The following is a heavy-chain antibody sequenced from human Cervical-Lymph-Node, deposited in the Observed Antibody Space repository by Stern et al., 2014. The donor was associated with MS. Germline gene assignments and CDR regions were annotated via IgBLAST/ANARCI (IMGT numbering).Heavy chain of an antibody. V-gene: IGHV3-53*01. CDR3: ARDTSSPERSDW. CDR2: ITNVGSP. CDR1: GFTVSRDY. D-gene: IGHD1-1*01. J-gene: IGHJ4*02. Sequence: EVQLEESGGGVIQPGGSLRLSCTASGFTVSRDYMKWVRQAPGQGLEWLSLITNVGSPVYTDSVKGRFTISRDDSKNTVYLHMASLRTDDTAMYYCARDTSSPERSDWWGQGTLVTVSS.